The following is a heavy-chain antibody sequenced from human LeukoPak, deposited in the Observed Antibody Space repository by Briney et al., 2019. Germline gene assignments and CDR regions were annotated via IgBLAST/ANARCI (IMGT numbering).Heavy chain of an antibody. CDR3: AASTYGSGSYVGFDS. CDR1: GYSFTNYW. D-gene: IGHD3-10*01. CDR2: MYPGDSDT. Sequence: GESLKISCKGSGYSFTNYWIGWVRQMPGKGLEWMGIMYPGDSDTRYSPSFQGHVTISADKSVSTTYLQWSSLKPSDTAMYYCAASTYGSGSYVGFDSWGQGTLVSVSS. V-gene: IGHV5-51*01. J-gene: IGHJ4*02.